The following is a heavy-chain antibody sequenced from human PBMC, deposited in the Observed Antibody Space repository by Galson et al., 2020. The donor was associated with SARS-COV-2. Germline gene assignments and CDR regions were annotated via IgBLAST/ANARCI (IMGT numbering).Heavy chain of an antibody. CDR2: ISGSGGST. V-gene: IGHV3-23*01. CDR3: AKGNYDFWSGYLGAFDI. D-gene: IGHD3-3*01. Sequence: GGSLRLSCAASGFTFSSYAMSWVRQAPGKGLEWVSAISGSGGSTYYADSVKVRFTISRDNSKNTLYLQMNSLRAEDTAVYYCAKGNYDFWSGYLGAFDIWGQGTMVTVSS. CDR1: GFTFSSYA. J-gene: IGHJ3*02.